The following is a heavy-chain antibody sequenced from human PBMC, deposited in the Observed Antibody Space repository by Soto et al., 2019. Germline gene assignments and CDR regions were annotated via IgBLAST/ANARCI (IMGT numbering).Heavy chain of an antibody. D-gene: IGHD1-26*01. V-gene: IGHV4-4*02. J-gene: IGHJ4*02. CDR2: IYYSGST. CDR3: ARQGGSSLFDY. Sequence: PSVTLPLTCAVSGASIGSSNWWSWVRQPPGKGLEWIGYIYYSGSTNYNPSLKSRVTISVDTSKNQFSLKLSSVTAADTAVYYCARQGGSSLFDYWGQGTLVTVSS. CDR1: GASIGSSNW.